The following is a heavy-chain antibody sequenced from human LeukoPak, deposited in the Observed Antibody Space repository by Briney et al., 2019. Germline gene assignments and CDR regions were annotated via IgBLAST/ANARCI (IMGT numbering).Heavy chain of an antibody. CDR3: ARWPLRSGSYPSY. V-gene: IGHV4-59*01. CDR1: GGSISSFY. CDR2: IYYSGST. D-gene: IGHD1-26*01. Sequence: PSETLSLTCTVSGGSISSFYWSWIRQPPGKGLEWIGYIYYSGSTNYNPSLKSRVTVSVDTSKKQFSLKLSSVTAADTAVYYCARWPLRSGSYPSYWGQGTLVTVSS. J-gene: IGHJ4*02.